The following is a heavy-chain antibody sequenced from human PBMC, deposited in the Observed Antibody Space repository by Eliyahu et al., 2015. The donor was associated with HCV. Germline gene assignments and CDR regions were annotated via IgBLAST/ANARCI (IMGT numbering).Heavy chain of an antibody. J-gene: IGHJ6*02. CDR3: AISSGLRFFDWLPEDGMDV. D-gene: IGHD3-9*01. CDR2: IDLSDSYT. Sequence: GLEWMGRIDLSDSYTNYSPSFEGHVTISTDESISTVYLQWSSLQASDTAMYYCAISSGLRFFDWLPEDGMDVWGQGTTVTVSS. V-gene: IGHV5-10-1*01.